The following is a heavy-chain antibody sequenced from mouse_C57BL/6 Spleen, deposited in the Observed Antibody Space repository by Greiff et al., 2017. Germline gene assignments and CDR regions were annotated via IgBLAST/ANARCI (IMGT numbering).Heavy chain of an antibody. Sequence: QVQLKESGAELVRPGASVTLSCKASGYTFTDYEMHWVKQTPVHGLEWIGAIDPETGGTAYNQKVKGKAILTADNSSSTAYMELRRLTSEDSAVYYCTRGGYGNYGYYAMDYWGQGTSGTVSS. CDR1: GYTFTDYE. J-gene: IGHJ4*01. V-gene: IGHV1-15*01. CDR3: TRGGYGNYGYYAMDY. D-gene: IGHD2-1*01. CDR2: IDPETGGT.